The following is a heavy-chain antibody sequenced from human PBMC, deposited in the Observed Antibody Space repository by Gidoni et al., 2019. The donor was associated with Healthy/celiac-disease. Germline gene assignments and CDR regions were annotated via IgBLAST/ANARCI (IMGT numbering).Heavy chain of an antibody. J-gene: IGHJ4*02. CDR3: TTTLISYCSSTSCYYFDY. Sequence: EVQLVESGGGLVKPGGSLRLSCAASGFPFSNAGTSWVRQAPGKGLEWVGRIKSKTDGGTTDYAAPVKGRFTISRDDSKNTLYLQMNSLKTEDTAVYYCTTTLISYCSSTSCYYFDYWGQGTLVTVSS. CDR1: GFPFSNAG. D-gene: IGHD2-2*01. CDR2: IKSKTDGGTT. V-gene: IGHV3-15*01.